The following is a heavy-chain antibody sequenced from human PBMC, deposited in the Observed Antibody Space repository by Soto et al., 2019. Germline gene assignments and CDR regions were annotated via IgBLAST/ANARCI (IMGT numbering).Heavy chain of an antibody. CDR1: GGTFSSYT. Sequence: SVKVSCKASGGTFSSYTISWVRQAPGQGLEWMGRIIPILGIANYAQKFQGRVTITADKSTSTAYMELSSLRSEDTAVYYCAREKMVRGVRNWFDPWGQGTLVTVSP. CDR2: IIPILGIA. J-gene: IGHJ5*02. CDR3: AREKMVRGVRNWFDP. V-gene: IGHV1-69*04. D-gene: IGHD3-10*01.